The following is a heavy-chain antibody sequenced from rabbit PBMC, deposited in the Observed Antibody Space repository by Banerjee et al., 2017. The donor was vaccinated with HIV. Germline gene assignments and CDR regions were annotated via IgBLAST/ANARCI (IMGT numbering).Heavy chain of an antibody. V-gene: IGHV1S45*01. CDR3: ARGVYGNSRYFGAFDP. D-gene: IGHD7-1*01. Sequence: QEQLVESGGGLVKPEGSLKLSCTASGFSFSNKAVMCWVRQAPGKGLEWISCIAGSSSGFTYSATWAKGRFTISKTSSTTVTLQMTSLTAADTATYFCARGVYGNSRYFGAFDPWGPGTLVTVS. CDR2: IAGSSSGFT. J-gene: IGHJ2*01. CDR1: GFSFSNKAV.